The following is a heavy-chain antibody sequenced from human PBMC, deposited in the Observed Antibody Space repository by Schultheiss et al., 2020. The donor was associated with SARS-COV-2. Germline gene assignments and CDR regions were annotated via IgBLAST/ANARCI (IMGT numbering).Heavy chain of an antibody. CDR2: IYYSGST. CDR1: GGSISSYY. Sequence: SETLSLTCTVSGGSISSYYWSWIRQPPGKGLEWIGYIYYSGSTYYNPSLKSRVTISVDTSKNQFSLKLSSVTAADTAVYYCARVGYDSSGYYYFDYWGQGTLVTVSS. D-gene: IGHD3-22*01. CDR3: ARVGYDSSGYYYFDY. J-gene: IGHJ4*02. V-gene: IGHV4-59*12.